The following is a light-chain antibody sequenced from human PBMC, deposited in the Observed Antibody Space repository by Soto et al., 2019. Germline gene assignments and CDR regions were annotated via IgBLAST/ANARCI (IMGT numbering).Light chain of an antibody. CDR3: SSYTSSSTPVV. CDR2: DVS. CDR1: SSDVGGYNY. V-gene: IGLV2-14*01. Sequence: QSALTQPASVSGSPGQSITISCTGTSSDVGGYNYVSWYQQHPGKAPKLMIYDVSNRPSGVSNRFSGSKSGNTASLTISGLKAEDEADYYCSSYTSSSTPVVFCGGTKLTVL. J-gene: IGLJ2*01.